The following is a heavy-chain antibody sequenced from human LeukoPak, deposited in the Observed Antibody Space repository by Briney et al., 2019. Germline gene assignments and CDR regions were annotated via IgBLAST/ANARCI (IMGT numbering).Heavy chain of an antibody. V-gene: IGHV3-64D*09. CDR1: GXTFSSYA. D-gene: IGHD6-13*01. CDR3: ARGRGGIAARAEDY. Sequence: PGGSLRLSCSASGXTFSSYAMHWVRQAPGKGLEYVSGISSNGGSTYYADSVKGRFTISRDNSKNTADLQMSSLRAEDTAVYYCARGRGGIAARAEDYWGQGTLVTVSS. CDR2: ISSNGGST. J-gene: IGHJ4*02.